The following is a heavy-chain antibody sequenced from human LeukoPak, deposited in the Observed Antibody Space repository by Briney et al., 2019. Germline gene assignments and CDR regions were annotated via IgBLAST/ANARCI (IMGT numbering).Heavy chain of an antibody. CDR1: GYSFTSYW. J-gene: IGHJ4*02. CDR3: ARRRSMVPYYFDY. CDR2: IYPGDSDT. V-gene: IGHV5-51*01. Sequence: GESLKISCRGSGYSFTSYWIGWVRQMPGKGLEWMGIIYPGDSDTRYSPSFQGQVTISADKSISTAYLQWSSLKASDTAMYYCARRRSMVPYYFDYWGQGTLVTVSS. D-gene: IGHD3-10*01.